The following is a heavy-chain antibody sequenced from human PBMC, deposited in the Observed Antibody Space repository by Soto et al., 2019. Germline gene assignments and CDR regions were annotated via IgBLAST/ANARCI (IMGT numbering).Heavy chain of an antibody. J-gene: IGHJ4*02. V-gene: IGHV3-23*01. Sequence: EVQLLESGGGLEQPGGSLRLSCAASGFTFSNYAMSWVRQAPGKGLEWVSTVSGSGGSTYYADSVKGRFTISRDNSKSTLYLQMNSLRAEDTAVYYCAKAYFVWSSEQPYYFDYWGQGTLVTVSS. CDR1: GFTFSNYA. CDR3: AKAYFVWSSEQPYYFDY. D-gene: IGHD3-16*01. CDR2: VSGSGGST.